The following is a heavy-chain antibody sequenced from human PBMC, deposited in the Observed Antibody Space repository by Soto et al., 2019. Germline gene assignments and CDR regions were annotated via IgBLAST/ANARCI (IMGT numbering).Heavy chain of an antibody. CDR2: MYHSGST. V-gene: IGHV4-30-2*01. Sequence: SETLSLTCAVSGGSISSGGYSWSWIRQPPGKGLEWIGYMYHSGSTYYNPSLKSRVTISIDRSKNQFSLKLSSVTAADTAVYYCARHSYYSNPLRFDPWGQGTLVTVSS. J-gene: IGHJ5*02. CDR1: GGSISSGGYS. CDR3: ARHSYYSNPLRFDP. D-gene: IGHD4-4*01.